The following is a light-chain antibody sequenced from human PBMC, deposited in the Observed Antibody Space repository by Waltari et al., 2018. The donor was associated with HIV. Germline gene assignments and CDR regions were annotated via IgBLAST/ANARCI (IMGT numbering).Light chain of an antibody. CDR1: SSNIGAGYD. J-gene: IGLJ2*01. Sequence: QSVLTQPPSVSGAPGQRVTISCTGSSSNIGAGYDVHWYQQLPGTAPKLVIYANDHPPSRVPDPFSGSKSGTSASLAITGLQAEDDADYYCQSYASALSGSVFGGGTKLTVL. CDR3: QSYASALSGSV. V-gene: IGLV1-40*01. CDR2: AND.